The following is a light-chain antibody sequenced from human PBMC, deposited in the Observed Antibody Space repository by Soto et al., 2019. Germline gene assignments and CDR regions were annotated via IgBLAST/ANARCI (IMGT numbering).Light chain of an antibody. CDR2: GAS. J-gene: IGKJ4*01. CDR1: QSVSSN. Sequence: EIVMTQSPATLSVSPGERATLSCRASQSVSSNLAWYQQKPGQAPRLLIYGASTRATGIPARFSGSGSGTEFTLNISRLQSADFAVYYCQQYNNWPPLTFGGGTKVEIK. CDR3: QQYNNWPPLT. V-gene: IGKV3-15*01.